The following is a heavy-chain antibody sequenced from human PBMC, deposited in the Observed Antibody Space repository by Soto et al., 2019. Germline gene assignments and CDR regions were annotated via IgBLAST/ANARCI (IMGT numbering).Heavy chain of an antibody. Sequence: PXEFLRRSVEASGFTFGSFPLNWVRQARGRWLEWISHISGSGDTIYYGDSVKGRFTISRDNAKDSLALHMNSLRAEDTGVYFCAREADYGVWFARGYFDLWGQRTQVTVSS. J-gene: IGHJ4*02. V-gene: IGHV3-48*03. D-gene: IGHD3-16*01. CDR2: ISGSGDTI. CDR1: GFTFGSFP. CDR3: AREADYGVWFARGYFDL.